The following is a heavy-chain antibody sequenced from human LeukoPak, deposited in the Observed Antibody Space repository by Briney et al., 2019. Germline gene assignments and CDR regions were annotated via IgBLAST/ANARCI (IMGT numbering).Heavy chain of an antibody. CDR3: AGPDYYDSSGYYGDFDY. CDR1: GGTFSSYA. CDR2: IIPIFGTA. D-gene: IGHD3-22*01. J-gene: IGHJ4*02. Sequence: ASVKASCKASGGTFSSYAISWVRQAPGQGLEWMGGIIPIFGTANYAQKFQGRVTITADKSTGTAYMELSSLRSEDTAVYYCAGPDYYDSSGYYGDFDYWGQGTLVTVSS. V-gene: IGHV1-69*06.